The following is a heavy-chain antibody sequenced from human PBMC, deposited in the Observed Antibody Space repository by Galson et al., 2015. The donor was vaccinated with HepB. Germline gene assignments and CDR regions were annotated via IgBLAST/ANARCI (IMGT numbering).Heavy chain of an antibody. Sequence: SLRLSCAASGFTFSSYAMHWVRQAPGKGLEWVAVISYDGSNKYYADSVKGRFTISRDNSKNTLYLQMSSLRAEDTAVYYCASRWQQLVIIDYWGQGTLVTVSS. CDR1: GFTFSSYA. V-gene: IGHV3-30*04. CDR3: ASRWQQLVIIDY. J-gene: IGHJ4*02. D-gene: IGHD6-13*01. CDR2: ISYDGSNK.